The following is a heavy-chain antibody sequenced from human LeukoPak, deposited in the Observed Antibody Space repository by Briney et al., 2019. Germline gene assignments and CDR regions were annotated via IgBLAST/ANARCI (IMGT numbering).Heavy chain of an antibody. Sequence: GGSLRLSCAASGFTFSSYAMSWVRQAPGKGLEWVSAFTGTGGSTYYADSVKGRFTISRDNSKNTLYLQMNSLRAEDTAVYYCEKSSPPPLRYWGQGTLVTVSS. CDR3: EKSSPPPLRY. V-gene: IGHV3-23*01. J-gene: IGHJ4*02. CDR2: FTGTGGST. CDR1: GFTFSSYA.